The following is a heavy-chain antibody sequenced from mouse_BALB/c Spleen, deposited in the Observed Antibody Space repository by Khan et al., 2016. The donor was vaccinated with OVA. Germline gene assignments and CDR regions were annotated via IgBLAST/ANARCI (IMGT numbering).Heavy chain of an antibody. J-gene: IGHJ3*01. CDR1: GYTFTDYV. D-gene: IGHD1-1*01. CDR3: ARSYDGAWFAY. V-gene: IGHV1-77*01. CDR2: IYPGSGST. Sequence: QVQLQQSGPELVKPGASVKISCKVSGYTFTDYVISWVKQSTGQGLEWIGEIYPGSGSTYYNEKFKGKATLTADKSSNTVNMQVSSLTSEDSAVFFCARSYDGAWFAYWGQGTLVTVSA.